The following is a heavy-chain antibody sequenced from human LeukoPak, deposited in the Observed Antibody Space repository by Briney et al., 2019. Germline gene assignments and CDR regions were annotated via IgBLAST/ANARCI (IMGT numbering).Heavy chain of an antibody. CDR1: GFTFSTYW. CDR3: ARGGPGAYFDY. CDR2: TNGDGRET. J-gene: IGHJ4*02. Sequence: GGSLRLSCVVSGFTFSTYWIHWVRQAPGKGLVWVSRTNGDGRETTYGDSVKGRFTISRDNAKNTLFLQMNSLRAEDTAVFYCARGGPGAYFDYWGQGTLVTVSS. V-gene: IGHV3-74*01. D-gene: IGHD1-14*01.